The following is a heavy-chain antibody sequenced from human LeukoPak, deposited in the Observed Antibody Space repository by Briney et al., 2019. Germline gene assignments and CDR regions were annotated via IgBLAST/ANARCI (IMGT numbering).Heavy chain of an antibody. Sequence: PSETLSLTCTVSGGSIRSYYWSWIRQPPGEGLEWIGYIYYSGSTNYNPSLKSRVTILLDTSKNQFSLNLNSVTAADTAVYYCARLDEMATLDYWGQGTLVTVSS. J-gene: IGHJ4*02. CDR2: IYYSGST. CDR1: GGSIRSYY. D-gene: IGHD5-24*01. CDR3: ARLDEMATLDY. V-gene: IGHV4-59*08.